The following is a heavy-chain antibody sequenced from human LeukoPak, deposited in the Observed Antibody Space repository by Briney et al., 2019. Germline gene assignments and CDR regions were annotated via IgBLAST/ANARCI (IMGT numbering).Heavy chain of an antibody. V-gene: IGHV4-59*01. CDR3: ARGELYYYYMDV. CDR2: IYYSGST. J-gene: IGHJ6*03. Sequence: SETLSLTCTVSVGSISSYYWSWIRQPPAKGLEWIGYIYYSGSTNYNPSLKSRVTISVDTSKNQFSLKLSSVTAADTAVYYCARGELYYYYMDVWGKGTTVTISS. D-gene: IGHD3-10*01. CDR1: VGSISSYY.